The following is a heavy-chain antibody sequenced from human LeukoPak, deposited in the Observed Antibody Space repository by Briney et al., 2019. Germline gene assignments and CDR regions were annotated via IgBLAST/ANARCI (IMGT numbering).Heavy chain of an antibody. J-gene: IGHJ4*02. D-gene: IGHD5-18*01. CDR1: GGTFSSYA. Sequence: ASVKVSCKASGGTFSSYAISWVRQAPGQGLEWMGRIIPIFGIANYAQKFQGRVTITADKSTSTAYMELSSLRSEDTAVYYCARESPQPRSFDCWGQGTLVTVSS. CDR2: IIPIFGIA. CDR3: ARESPQPRSFDC. V-gene: IGHV1-69*04.